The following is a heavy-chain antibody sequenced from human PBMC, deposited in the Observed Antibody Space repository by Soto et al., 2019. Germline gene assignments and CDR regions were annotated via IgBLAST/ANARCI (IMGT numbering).Heavy chain of an antibody. V-gene: IGHV4-39*01. CDR3: ARGLSSPSAAGV. Sequence: QLQLQESGPGLVKPSETLSLTCAVSGGSVSSGGNYWGWTRQSPGKGLEWIGSVHDTGTTHYNPSLTSRVTISVDTSKNQFSLNVISVTAADTAVYYCARGLSSPSAAGVWGQGTLVTVSS. D-gene: IGHD6-6*01. CDR2: VHDTGTT. CDR1: GGSVSSGGNY. J-gene: IGHJ4*02.